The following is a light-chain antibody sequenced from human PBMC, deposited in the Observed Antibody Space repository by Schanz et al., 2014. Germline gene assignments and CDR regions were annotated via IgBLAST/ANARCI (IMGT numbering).Light chain of an antibody. CDR3: QQRSNSFT. CDR1: QSVSSN. CDR2: GAS. J-gene: IGKJ3*01. Sequence: EIVMTQSPATLSVSPGERATLSCRASQSVSSNLAWYQQKPGQAPRLLIYGASTRATGIPARFSGSGSGTDFTLTISGLEPDDFAVYYCQQRSNSFTFGPGTKLD. V-gene: IGKV3-15*01.